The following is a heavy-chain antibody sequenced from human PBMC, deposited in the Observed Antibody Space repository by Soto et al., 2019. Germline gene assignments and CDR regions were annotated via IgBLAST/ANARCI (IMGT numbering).Heavy chain of an antibody. CDR3: ALTYYYYGMDV. CDR2: INHSGST. V-gene: IGHV4-34*01. J-gene: IGHJ6*02. Sequence: PSETLSLTCAVYGGSFSGYYWSWIRQPPGKGLEWIGEINHSGSTNYNPSLKSRVTISVDTSKNQFSLKLSSVTAADTAVYYCALTYYYYGMDVWGQGTTVTVSS. CDR1: GGSFSGYY.